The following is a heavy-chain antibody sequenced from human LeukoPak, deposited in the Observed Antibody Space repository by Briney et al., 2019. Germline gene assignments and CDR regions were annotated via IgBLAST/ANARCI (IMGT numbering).Heavy chain of an antibody. Sequence: PGGSLRLSCAASGFTVTSNYMSWVRQAPGKGLEWVSVIYSGGSTYYADSVKGRFTISRDNSKNTLYLQMNSLRAEDTAVYYCARDVGGSSSDFVDYWGQGTLVTVSS. V-gene: IGHV3-66*02. CDR2: IYSGGST. D-gene: IGHD6-6*01. CDR1: GFTVTSNY. CDR3: ARDVGGSSSDFVDY. J-gene: IGHJ4*02.